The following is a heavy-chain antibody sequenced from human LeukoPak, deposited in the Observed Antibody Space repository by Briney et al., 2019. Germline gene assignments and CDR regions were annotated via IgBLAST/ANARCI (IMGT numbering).Heavy chain of an antibody. CDR1: GGTFSSYA. J-gene: IGHJ5*02. CDR2: MNPNSGNT. CDR3: ARDQYYYGSGNWFDP. D-gene: IGHD3-10*01. Sequence: ASVKVSCKASGGTFSSYAISWVRQATGQGLEWMGWMNPNSGNTGYAQKFQGRVTMTRNTSISTAYMELSSLRSEDTAVYYCARDQYYYGSGNWFDPWGQGTLVTVSS. V-gene: IGHV1-8*02.